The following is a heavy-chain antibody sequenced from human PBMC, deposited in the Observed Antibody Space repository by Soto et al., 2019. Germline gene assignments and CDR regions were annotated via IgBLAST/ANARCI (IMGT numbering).Heavy chain of an antibody. CDR1: GYSISSSNW. CDR3: ERREIQGPIDY. D-gene: IGHD1-26*01. J-gene: IGHJ4*02. CDR2: IYYSGTT. Sequence: QVQLQESGPGLVKPSDTLSLTCAVSGYSISSSNWWGWIRQPPGKGLEWIGYIYYSGTTYYNPSLKSRVTRPVDTSKNQFSLKLTSVTAVDTAVYYCERREIQGPIDYWGQGTLVTVSS. V-gene: IGHV4-28*01.